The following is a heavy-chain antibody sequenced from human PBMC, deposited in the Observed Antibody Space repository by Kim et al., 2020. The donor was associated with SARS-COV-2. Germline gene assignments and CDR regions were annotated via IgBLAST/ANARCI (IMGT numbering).Heavy chain of an antibody. D-gene: IGHD1-1*01. J-gene: IGHJ6*02. CDR3: ARGGRLSVSGLDV. V-gene: IGHV3-72*01. CDR1: GFTFSDHY. Sequence: GGSLRLSCAASGFTFSDHYMDWVRQAPGKGLEWVGRTSNKANSYTTAYAASVKGRFTISRDDSKNSLYLQMNSLKTEDTAVYYCARGGRLSVSGLDVWGQGTTVTVSS. CDR2: TSNKANSYTT.